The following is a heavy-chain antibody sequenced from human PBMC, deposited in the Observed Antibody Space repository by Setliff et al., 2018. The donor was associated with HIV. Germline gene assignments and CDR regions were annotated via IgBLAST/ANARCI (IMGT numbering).Heavy chain of an antibody. CDR3: AGTGYSSGWSFDY. D-gene: IGHD6-19*01. J-gene: IGHJ4*02. CDR2: IYYSGST. CDR1: GGSISSSNYY. V-gene: IGHV4-39*07. Sequence: SETLSLTCAVSGGSISSSNYYWGWIRQPPGKGLEWIGTIYYSGSTYYNPSLKSRVTISVDTSKNQFSLKLSSVTAADTAVYYCAGTGYSSGWSFDYWGQGTLVTVSS.